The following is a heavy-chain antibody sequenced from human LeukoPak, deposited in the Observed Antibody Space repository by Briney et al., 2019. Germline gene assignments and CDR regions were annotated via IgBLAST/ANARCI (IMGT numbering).Heavy chain of an antibody. V-gene: IGHV1-2*02. D-gene: IGHD6-13*01. Sequence: ASVKVSCKASGYTFTGYYMHWVRQAPGQGHEWMGWINPNSGGTNYAQKFQGRVTMTRDTSISTAYMELSRLRSDDTAVYYCARPIHSSSWSFDYWGQGTLVTVSS. CDR3: ARPIHSSSWSFDY. CDR1: GYTFTGYY. J-gene: IGHJ4*02. CDR2: INPNSGGT.